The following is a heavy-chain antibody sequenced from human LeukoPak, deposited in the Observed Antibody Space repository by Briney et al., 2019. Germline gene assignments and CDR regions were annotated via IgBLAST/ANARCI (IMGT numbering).Heavy chain of an antibody. CDR3: AKHTGSYFIYSVGS. CDR1: GFPFSSYG. D-gene: IGHD1-26*01. J-gene: IGHJ4*02. V-gene: IGHV3-23*01. CDR2: ISGSAYNT. Sequence: GSLSLSFSASGFPFSSYGMSWVRQAPGKGLEWVSTISGSAYNTYYADSVKGRFTISRDNSGSTLYLQMNGLRPKVTALYYCAKHTGSYFIYSVGSWGQGTLVSVSS.